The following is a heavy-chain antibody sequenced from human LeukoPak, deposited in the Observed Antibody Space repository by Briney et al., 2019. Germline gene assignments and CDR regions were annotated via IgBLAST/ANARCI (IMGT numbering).Heavy chain of an antibody. CDR3: ARDSNFLNLEAWGFDY. V-gene: IGHV3-7*01. CDR2: IKQDGSEK. J-gene: IGHJ4*02. CDR1: GFTFSSYW. D-gene: IGHD7-27*01. Sequence: GGSLRLSCAASGFTFSSYWMSWVRQAPGRGLEWVANIKQDGSEKYYVDSVKGRFTISRDNAKNSLYLQMNSLRAEDTAVYYCARDSNFLNLEAWGFDYWGQGTLVTVSS.